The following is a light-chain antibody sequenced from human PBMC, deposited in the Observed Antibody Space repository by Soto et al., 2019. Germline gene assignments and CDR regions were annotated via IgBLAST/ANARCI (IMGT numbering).Light chain of an antibody. Sequence: DLQMTQSPSSLSASVGDRVTITCRASQSINSYLNWYQQKPGKAPKLLIYAASSLQSGVPSRFSGSGSGTDFTLTISSLQPEDFATYYCQESYSTLSITFGQGTRLEIK. CDR2: AAS. J-gene: IGKJ5*01. V-gene: IGKV1-39*01. CDR3: QESYSTLSIT. CDR1: QSINSY.